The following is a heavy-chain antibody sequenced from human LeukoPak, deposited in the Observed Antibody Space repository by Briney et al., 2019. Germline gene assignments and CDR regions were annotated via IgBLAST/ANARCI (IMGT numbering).Heavy chain of an antibody. CDR3: ARDPTSMYYYGSGSPDY. D-gene: IGHD3-10*01. CDR1: GYTFTSYG. V-gene: IGHV1-18*01. J-gene: IGHJ4*02. Sequence: GASVKVSCKASGYTFTSYGISWVRQAPGQGLEWMGWISAYNGNTNYAQKLQGRVTMTTDTSTSTAYMELRSLRSDDTAVYYCARDPTSMYYYGSGSPDYWGQGTLVTVSS. CDR2: ISAYNGNT.